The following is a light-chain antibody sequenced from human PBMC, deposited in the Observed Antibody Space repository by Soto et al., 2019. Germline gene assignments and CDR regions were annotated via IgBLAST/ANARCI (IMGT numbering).Light chain of an antibody. CDR1: SGHSSYA. Sequence: QPVLTQSPSASASLGASVKLTCTLSSGHSSYAIAWHQQQPEKGPRYLMKLDSDGSHTKGDAIPDRVSGSSSGAERYLTISSLQSEDEADYYCQTWGTGIHVVFGGGTQLTVL. J-gene: IGLJ2*01. CDR3: QTWGTGIHVV. V-gene: IGLV4-69*01. CDR2: LDSDGSH.